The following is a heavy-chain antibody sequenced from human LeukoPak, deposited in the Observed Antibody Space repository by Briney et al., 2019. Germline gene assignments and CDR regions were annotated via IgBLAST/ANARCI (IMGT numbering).Heavy chain of an antibody. J-gene: IGHJ6*02. CDR3: ARDLTSTVTNYYYGMDV. V-gene: IGHV6-1*01. D-gene: IGHD5/OR15-5a*01. Sequence: SQTLSLTFAISGDSVSSNSAAWNWIRQSPSRGLEWLGRTYYRSKWNNDYAVSVKSRITINPDTSKNQFSLQLNSVTPEDTAVYYCARDLTSTVTNYYYGMDVWGQGTTVTVSS. CDR2: TYYRSKWNN. CDR1: GDSVSSNSAA.